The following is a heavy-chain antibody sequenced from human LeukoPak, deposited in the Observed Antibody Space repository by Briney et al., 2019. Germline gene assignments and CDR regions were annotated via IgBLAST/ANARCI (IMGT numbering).Heavy chain of an antibody. CDR2: LSGGST. J-gene: IGHJ3*02. Sequence: GGSLRLSCAASGFTFSNYAMSWVRQAPGKGLEWVSTLSGGSTYYADSVKGRFVISRDSSKSTLYLQLNSLRAEDTALYYCAKGGVGAYDAFDIWGQGTMVTVSS. V-gene: IGHV3-23*01. CDR1: GFTFSNYA. CDR3: AKGGVGAYDAFDI. D-gene: IGHD1-26*01.